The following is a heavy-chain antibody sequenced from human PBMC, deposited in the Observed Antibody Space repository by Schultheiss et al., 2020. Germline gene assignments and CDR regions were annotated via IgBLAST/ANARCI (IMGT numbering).Heavy chain of an antibody. CDR1: GFTFDDYA. D-gene: IGHD4-17*01. Sequence: GGSLRLSCAASGFTFDDYAMHWVRQAPGKGLEWVAVIWYDGSNKYYADSVKGRFTISRDNSKNTLYLQMNSLRAEDTAVYYCARDLATTVTTYYFDYWGQGTLVTVSS. J-gene: IGHJ4*02. V-gene: IGHV3-33*08. CDR3: ARDLATTVTTYYFDY. CDR2: IWYDGSNK.